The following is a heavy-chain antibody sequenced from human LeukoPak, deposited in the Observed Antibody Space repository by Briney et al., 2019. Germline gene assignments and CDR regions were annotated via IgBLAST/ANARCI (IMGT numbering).Heavy chain of an antibody. Sequence: GGSLRLSCAASGFTFSSYWMHWVRQAPGKGLVWVSRINSDGSSTSYADSVNGRFTISRDNAKNTLYLQMDSLRAEDTAVYYCARVDSSGYYPLDYWGQGTLVTVSS. V-gene: IGHV3-74*01. D-gene: IGHD3-22*01. CDR3: ARVDSSGYYPLDY. J-gene: IGHJ4*02. CDR2: INSDGSST. CDR1: GFTFSSYW.